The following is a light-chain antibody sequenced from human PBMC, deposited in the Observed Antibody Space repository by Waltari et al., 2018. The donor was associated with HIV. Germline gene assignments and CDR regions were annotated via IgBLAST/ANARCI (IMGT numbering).Light chain of an antibody. CDR2: AAP. Sequence: DIQMTQSPSSLSASVGDRVTITCRASQSISSDLNWYQHEPGKAPKLLIYAAPRLQRCVPVSFTGSGSRTDFSLTISSLQPEDFATYYWLQSFNTPWTFNHATMVEIK. CDR3: LQSFNTPWT. J-gene: IGKJ1*01. V-gene: IGKV1-39*01. CDR1: QSISSD.